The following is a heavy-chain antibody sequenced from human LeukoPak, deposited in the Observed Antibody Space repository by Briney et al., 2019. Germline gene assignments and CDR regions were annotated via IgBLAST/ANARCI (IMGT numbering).Heavy chain of an antibody. J-gene: IGHJ4*02. CDR1: GGSFSGYY. D-gene: IGHD1-26*01. V-gene: IGHV4-34*01. CDR2: INHSGST. CDR3: ARGQWWELLTTSYYYFDY. Sequence: RASETLSLTCAVYGGSFSGYYWSWIRQPPGKGLEWIGEINHSGSTNYNPSLKSRVTISVDTSKNQFSLKLSSVTAADTAVYYCARGQWWELLTTSYYYFDYWGQGTLVTVSS.